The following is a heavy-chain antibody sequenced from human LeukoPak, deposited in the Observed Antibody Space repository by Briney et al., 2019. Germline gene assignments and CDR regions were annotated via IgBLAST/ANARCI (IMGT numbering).Heavy chain of an antibody. CDR1: GGSISSSSYY. V-gene: IGHV4-39*01. Sequence: SETLSLTCTVSGGSISSSSYYWGWIRQPPGKGLEWIGSIYYSGSTYYNPSLKSRVTISVDTSKNQFSLKLSSVTAADTAVYYCVTFIVGATPFWGQGTLVTVSS. CDR2: IYYSGST. J-gene: IGHJ4*02. CDR3: VTFIVGATPF. D-gene: IGHD1-26*01.